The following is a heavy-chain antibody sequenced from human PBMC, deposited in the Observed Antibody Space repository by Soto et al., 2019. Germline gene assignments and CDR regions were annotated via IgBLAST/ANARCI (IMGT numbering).Heavy chain of an antibody. D-gene: IGHD3-22*01. CDR1: GFTFSSYA. V-gene: IGHV3-23*01. Sequence: GGSLRLSCAASGFTFSSYAMSWVRQAPGKGLEWVSAISGSGGSTYYADSVKGRFTISRDNSKNTRYLQMNGLRAEDTAVYYCAKDHRPDRYYYYYMDVWGKGTTVTVSS. J-gene: IGHJ6*03. CDR3: AKDHRPDRYYYYYMDV. CDR2: ISGSGGST.